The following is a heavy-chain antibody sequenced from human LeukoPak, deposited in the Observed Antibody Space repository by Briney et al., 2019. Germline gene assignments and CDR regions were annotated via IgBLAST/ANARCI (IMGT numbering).Heavy chain of an antibody. CDR2: ISAGNGNT. Sequence: ASVKVSCKASGYTFTSYAMHWVRQAPGQRLEWMGWISAGNGNTKYSQKFQGRVTITRDTSASTAYMELSSLRSEDTAVYYCARVSGGWYYFDYWGQGTLVTVSS. CDR1: GYTFTSYA. D-gene: IGHD6-19*01. V-gene: IGHV1-3*01. CDR3: ARVSGGWYYFDY. J-gene: IGHJ4*02.